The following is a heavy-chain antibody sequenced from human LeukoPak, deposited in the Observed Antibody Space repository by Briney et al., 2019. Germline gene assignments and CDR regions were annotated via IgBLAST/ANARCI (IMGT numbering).Heavy chain of an antibody. CDR2: ISISGTI. Sequence: GGSLRLSCAASGFTFSDFYMGWIRQAPRKGLEWVSYISISGTIYYADSVKGRFTISRDNAKSSLYLQMNSLRAEDTAVYYCARDIVAPGLFSDYWGQGTLVTVSS. V-gene: IGHV3-11*04. D-gene: IGHD2-2*01. J-gene: IGHJ4*02. CDR3: ARDIVAPGLFSDY. CDR1: GFTFSDFY.